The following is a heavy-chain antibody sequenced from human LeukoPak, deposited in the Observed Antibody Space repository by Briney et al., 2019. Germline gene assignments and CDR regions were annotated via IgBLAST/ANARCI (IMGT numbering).Heavy chain of an antibody. Sequence: GGSLRLSCEASGFSMSVYWMSWVRRAPGKGLEWVGNIKQDGSERNYVDSVKGRFTISRDNAKKSLYLQINSLRAEDTAVYYCARDWGAYYHFFDYWGQGTLVTVSS. V-gene: IGHV3-7*01. CDR3: ARDWGAYYHFFDY. J-gene: IGHJ4*02. CDR2: IKQDGSER. CDR1: GFSMSVYW. D-gene: IGHD3-22*01.